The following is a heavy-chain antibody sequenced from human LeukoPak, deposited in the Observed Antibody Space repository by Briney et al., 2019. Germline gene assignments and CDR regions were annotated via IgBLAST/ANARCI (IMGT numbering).Heavy chain of an antibody. Sequence: GGSLRLSCAASGFTFSSYSMNWVRQAPGKGLEWVSSTSSSSSSYIYYADSVKGRFTISRDNAKNSLYLQMNSLRAEDTAVYYCARAFVVANAFDIWGQGTMVTVSS. D-gene: IGHD2-21*01. CDR1: GFTFSSYS. V-gene: IGHV3-21*01. CDR2: TSSSSSSYI. J-gene: IGHJ3*02. CDR3: ARAFVVANAFDI.